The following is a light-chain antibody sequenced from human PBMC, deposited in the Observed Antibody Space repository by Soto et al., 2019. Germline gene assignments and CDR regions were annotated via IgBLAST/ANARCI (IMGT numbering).Light chain of an antibody. CDR3: QQRSNWPT. CDR1: QSVSSY. CDR2: DAS. V-gene: IGKV3-11*01. Sequence: EIVLTQSPATLSLSPGERATLSCRASQSVSSYLAWYQQKPGQAPRLLIYDASNRATGIPARFSGSGSGTDFTLTISSLETEDFAVYYCQQRSNWPTFGHGTRLEIK. J-gene: IGKJ5*01.